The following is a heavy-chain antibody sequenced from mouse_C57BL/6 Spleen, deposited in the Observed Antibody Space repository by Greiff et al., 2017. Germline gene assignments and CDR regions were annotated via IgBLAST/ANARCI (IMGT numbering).Heavy chain of an antibody. Sequence: QVQLQQPGAELVKPGASVKLSCKASGYTFTSYWMHWVKQRPGRGLEWIGMIDPNSGGTKYNEKCKSKATLTVDKPSSTAYMPLSSLTSEDSAVYYCARSGTAQAMVAYWGQGTLVTVSA. D-gene: IGHD3-2*02. CDR3: ARSGTAQAMVAY. J-gene: IGHJ3*01. CDR2: IDPNSGGT. V-gene: IGHV1-72*01. CDR1: GYTFTSYW.